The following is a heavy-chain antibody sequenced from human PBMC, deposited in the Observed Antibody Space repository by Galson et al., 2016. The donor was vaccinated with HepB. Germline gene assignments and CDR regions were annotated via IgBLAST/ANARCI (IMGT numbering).Heavy chain of an antibody. CDR1: GYTFFNYY. D-gene: IGHD3-9*01. CDR3: ARLGGTLTGYDNFGNLRGYFDL. CDR2: INPSSGST. J-gene: IGHJ4*02. V-gene: IGHV1-46*01. Sequence: SVKVSCKASGYTFFNYYIHWVRQAPGQGLEWMAMINPSSGSTIYAREFQGKISVTRDTASVPSDTSTGTVHLFLSSLRHEDTAVYYCARLGGTLTGYDNFGNLRGYFDLWGQGTLVTVSS.